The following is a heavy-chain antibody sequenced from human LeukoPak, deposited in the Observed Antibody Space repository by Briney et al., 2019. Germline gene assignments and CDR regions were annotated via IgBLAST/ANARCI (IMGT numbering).Heavy chain of an antibody. Sequence: KPSETLSLTCAVYGGSFSGYYWSWIRQPPGKGLEWIGEINHSGSTNYNPSLKSRVTISVDTSKNQFSLKLSSVTAADTAVYYCARGSDYYDSSGYYAPYYYGMDVWGQGTTVTVSS. CDR2: INHSGST. J-gene: IGHJ6*02. CDR3: ARGSDYYDSSGYYAPYYYGMDV. V-gene: IGHV4-34*01. CDR1: GGSFSGYY. D-gene: IGHD3-22*01.